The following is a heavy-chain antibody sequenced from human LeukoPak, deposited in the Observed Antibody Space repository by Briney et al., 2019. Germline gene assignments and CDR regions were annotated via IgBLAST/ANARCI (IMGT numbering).Heavy chain of an antibody. V-gene: IGHV1-46*01. CDR1: GYTFTSYY. D-gene: IGHD3-10*01. J-gene: IGHJ6*03. Sequence: ASVKVSCKASGYTFTSYYIHWVRQAPGQGLEWMGIINPSGGSTNYAQKFQGRVTMTRDTSTSTVYMELSSLRSEDTAVYYCARGPRITLVRGGQWYCYMDVWGKGTTVTISS. CDR2: INPSGGST. CDR3: ARGPRITLVRGGQWYCYMDV.